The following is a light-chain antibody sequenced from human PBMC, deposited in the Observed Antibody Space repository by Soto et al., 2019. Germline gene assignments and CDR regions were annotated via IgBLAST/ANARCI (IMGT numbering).Light chain of an antibody. CDR3: QTWGTGPWV. CDR1: SGHSSYA. V-gene: IGLV4-69*01. J-gene: IGLJ3*02. CDR2: INSDGSH. Sequence: LVLTQSPSASASLGASVRLTCTLSSGHSSYAIAWHQQQPEKGPRSLMKINSDGSHRKGDGIPDRFSGSSSGAERYLTISSLQSEDEADYYCQTWGTGPWVFGGGTKLTVL.